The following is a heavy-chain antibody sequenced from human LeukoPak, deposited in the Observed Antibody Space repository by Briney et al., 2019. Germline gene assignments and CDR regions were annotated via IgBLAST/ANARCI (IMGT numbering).Heavy chain of an antibody. CDR2: IIPILGIA. CDR1: GGTFSSYA. Sequence: GSSVKVSCKASGGTFSSYAISWVRQAPGQGLEWMGRIIPILGIANYAQKFQGRVTITADKSTSTAYMELSSLRSEDTAVYYCARESPWLVKALDYWGQGTLVTVSS. V-gene: IGHV1-69*04. D-gene: IGHD6-19*01. J-gene: IGHJ4*02. CDR3: ARESPWLVKALDY.